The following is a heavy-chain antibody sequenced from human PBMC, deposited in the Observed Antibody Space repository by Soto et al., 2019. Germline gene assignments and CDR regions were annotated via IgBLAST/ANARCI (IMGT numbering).Heavy chain of an antibody. CDR1: GGTFSSYT. D-gene: IGHD2-15*01. J-gene: IGHJ3*02. CDR2: IIPILGIA. Sequence: QVQLVQSGAEVKKPGSSVKVPCKASGGTFSSYTISWVRQAPGQGLEWMGRIIPILGIANYAQKFQGRVTITVDKSTSTAYMELSSLRSEDTAVYYCARYCSGGSCYLHAFDIWGQGTMVTVSS. CDR3: ARYCSGGSCYLHAFDI. V-gene: IGHV1-69*02.